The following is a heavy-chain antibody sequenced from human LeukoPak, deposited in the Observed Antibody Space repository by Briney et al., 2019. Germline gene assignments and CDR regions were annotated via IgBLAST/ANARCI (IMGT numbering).Heavy chain of an antibody. V-gene: IGHV1-2*02. CDR2: INPNSGGA. J-gene: IGHJ1*01. CDR1: GYTFTGYY. CDR3: AREPPYYYDSSGYYPSLYFQH. Sequence: ASVKVSCKASGYTFTGYYMHWMRQAPGQGLEWMGWINPNSGGANYAQKFQGRVTMTRDTSISTAYMELSRLRSDDPAVYYCAREPPYYYDSSGYYPSLYFQHWGQGTLVTVSS. D-gene: IGHD3-22*01.